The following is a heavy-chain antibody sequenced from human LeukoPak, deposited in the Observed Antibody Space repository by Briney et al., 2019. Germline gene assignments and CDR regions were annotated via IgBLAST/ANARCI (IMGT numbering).Heavy chain of an antibody. J-gene: IGHJ4*02. V-gene: IGHV3-30*02. CDR1: GFTFSSYG. CDR2: IRYDGSNK. Sequence: PGGSLRLSCAASGFTFSSYGMHWVRQAPGKGLEWVVFIRYDGSNKYYADSVKGRFTISRDNSKNTLFLQMNSLRAEDTAVYYCAKVNGVATVYLFDYWGQGTLVTVSS. CDR3: AKVNGVATVYLFDY. D-gene: IGHD5-12*01.